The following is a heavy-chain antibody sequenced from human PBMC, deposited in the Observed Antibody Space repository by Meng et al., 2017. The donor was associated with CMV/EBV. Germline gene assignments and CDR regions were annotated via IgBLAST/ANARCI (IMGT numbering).Heavy chain of an antibody. Sequence: SETLSLTCAVYGGSFSGYYWSWIRQPPGKGLEWIGEINHSGSTNYNPSLKSRVTISVDTSKNLFSLKLSSVTAADTAVYYCATRDGLFPGWGRYYYYGMDVWGQGTTVTVSS. J-gene: IGHJ6*02. D-gene: IGHD2-21*01. CDR3: ATRDGLFPGWGRYYYYGMDV. CDR2: INHSGST. V-gene: IGHV4-34*01. CDR1: GGSFSGYY.